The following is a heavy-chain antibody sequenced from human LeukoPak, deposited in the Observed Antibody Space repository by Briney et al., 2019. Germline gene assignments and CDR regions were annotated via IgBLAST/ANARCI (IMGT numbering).Heavy chain of an antibody. CDR2: IYYSGST. D-gene: IGHD6-13*01. CDR1: GASISNYY. Sequence: PSETLSLTCTVSGASISNYYWSWIRQPPGKGLEWIGYIYYSGSTNYNPSLKSRVTISLDTSKNQFSMNLISVTAADTAVYYCAREGVAAAGKLDYWGQGTLVTVSS. V-gene: IGHV4-59*01. CDR3: AREGVAAAGKLDY. J-gene: IGHJ4*02.